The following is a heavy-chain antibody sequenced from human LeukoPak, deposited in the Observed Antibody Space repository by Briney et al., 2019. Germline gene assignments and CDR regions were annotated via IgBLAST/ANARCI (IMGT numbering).Heavy chain of an antibody. CDR2: INHSGST. CDR3: ARTFHSSGWYLPRYYYYYMDV. Sequence: SETLSLTCTVYGGSFSGYYWSWIRQPPGKGLEWIGEINHSGSTNYNPSLKSRVTISVDTSKNQFSLKLSSVTAADTAVYYCARTFHSSGWYLPRYYYYYMDVWGKGTTVTISS. V-gene: IGHV4-34*01. J-gene: IGHJ6*03. CDR1: GGSFSGYY. D-gene: IGHD6-19*01.